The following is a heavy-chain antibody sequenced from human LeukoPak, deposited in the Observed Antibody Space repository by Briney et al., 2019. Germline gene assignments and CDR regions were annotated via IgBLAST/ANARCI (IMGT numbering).Heavy chain of an antibody. CDR3: AREYDSPHFTDY. Sequence: PGRSLRLSCAASGFSFRSYGMHWVRQAPGKGLEWVAVISYDGSNKYYADSVKGRFTISRDNSKNTLYLQMNSLRAEDTAVYYCAREYDSPHFTDYWGQGTLVTVSS. D-gene: IGHD3-22*01. V-gene: IGHV3-30*03. J-gene: IGHJ4*02. CDR1: GFSFRSYG. CDR2: ISYDGSNK.